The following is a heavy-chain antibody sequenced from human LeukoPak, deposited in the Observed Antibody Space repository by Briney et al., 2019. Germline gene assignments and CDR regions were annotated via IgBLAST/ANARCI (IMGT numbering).Heavy chain of an antibody. D-gene: IGHD3-22*01. Sequence: YLRLSCAASGFTFSSYGMHWGRQAPGKGLGGGSGKWYDGSNKNYAASVTSRFTISRDNTKNPLYLQMNSLRAEVRAGYYGAKDRQYYYDSRTNAFDIWGQGKMVTVSS. V-gene: IGHV3-33*06. J-gene: IGHJ3*02. CDR2: KWYDGSNK. CDR1: GFTFSSYG. CDR3: AKDRQYYYDSRTNAFDI.